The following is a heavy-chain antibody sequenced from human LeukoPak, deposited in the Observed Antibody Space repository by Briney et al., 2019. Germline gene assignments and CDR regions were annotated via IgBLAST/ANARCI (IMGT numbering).Heavy chain of an antibody. CDR3: ARDLLYCSGGSCQPPSFDY. D-gene: IGHD2-15*01. J-gene: IGHJ4*02. Sequence: ASVKVSCKASGYTFTSYGISWVRQAPGQGHEWMGWISAYNGNTNYAQKFQGRVTMTRDTSISTAYMELSRLRSDDTAVYYCARDLLYCSGGSCQPPSFDYWGQGTLVTVSS. V-gene: IGHV1-18*01. CDR2: ISAYNGNT. CDR1: GYTFTSYG.